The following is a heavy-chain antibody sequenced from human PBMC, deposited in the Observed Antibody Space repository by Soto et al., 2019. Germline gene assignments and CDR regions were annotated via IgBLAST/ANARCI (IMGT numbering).Heavy chain of an antibody. J-gene: IGHJ6*02. CDR3: ARVGYCGGDCYSHYYYGMDV. CDR1: GYTFTSYG. V-gene: IGHV1-18*01. D-gene: IGHD2-21*02. CDR2: ISAYNGNT. Sequence: ASVKVSCKGSGYTFTSYGISWVRQAPGQRLEWMGWISAYNGNTNYAQKLQGRVTMTTDTSTSTAYMELRSLRSDDTAVYYCARVGYCGGDCYSHYYYGMDVWGQGTTVTVSS.